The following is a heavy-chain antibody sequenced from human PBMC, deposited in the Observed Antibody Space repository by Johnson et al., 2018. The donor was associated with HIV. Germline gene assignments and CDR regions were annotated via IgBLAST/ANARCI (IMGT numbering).Heavy chain of an antibody. CDR2: ISYDGNNE. V-gene: IGHV3-30*03. Sequence: QVQLVESGGGVVQPGRSLRLSCVASGFTFSTYAMHWVRQAPGKGLEWVAVISYDGNNEYYAHSVKGRFTISRDNSKSTLSLQMNSLRPEDTAVYYCARIRVAVITEVGAFDIWGQGTMVTVSS. J-gene: IGHJ3*02. D-gene: IGHD3-22*01. CDR1: GFTFSTYA. CDR3: ARIRVAVITEVGAFDI.